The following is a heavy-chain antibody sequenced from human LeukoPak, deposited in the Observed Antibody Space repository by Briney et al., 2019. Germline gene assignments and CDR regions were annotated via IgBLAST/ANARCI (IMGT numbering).Heavy chain of an antibody. CDR2: INGRTGSI. CDR1: RLTFSSYD. CDR3: ASRESCSGGTCYGLSY. Sequence: GGSLRLSCAPSRLTFSSYDMSWVRQAPGKGLEWVSIINGRTGSIYYADSVKGRFTISRDNSKNTLYLQLNSLRAEDTALYYCASRESCSGGTCYGLSYWGQGTLVTVSS. V-gene: IGHV3-23*01. J-gene: IGHJ4*02. D-gene: IGHD2-15*01.